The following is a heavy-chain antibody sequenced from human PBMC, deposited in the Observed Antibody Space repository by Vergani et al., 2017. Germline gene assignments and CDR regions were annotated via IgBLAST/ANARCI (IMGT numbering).Heavy chain of an antibody. J-gene: IGHJ6*02. CDR1: AYTFTDHY. Sequence: EVQLVQSGAEVKKPGATMKISCKVSAYTFTDHYMHWVKQAPGKGLEWMGLVDPEDGETIYAEKFKGRVTIAADTSTDTAHLELSSLRSEDTAVYYCATPQTGTTGGMEVWGQGTTVIVSS. CDR3: ATPQTGTTGGMEV. CDR2: VDPEDGET. D-gene: IGHD4-17*01. V-gene: IGHV1-69-2*01.